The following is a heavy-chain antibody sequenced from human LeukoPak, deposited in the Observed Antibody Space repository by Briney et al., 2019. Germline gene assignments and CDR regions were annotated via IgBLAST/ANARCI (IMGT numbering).Heavy chain of an antibody. V-gene: IGHV1-18*01. CDR3: ARDAYYYGMDV. CDR2: ISAYNGNT. Sequence: ASVKVSCKASGYTFTSYGISWVRQAPGQGLEWTGWISAYNGNTNYAQKLQGRVTMTTDTSTSTAYMELRSPRSDDTAVYYCARDAYYYGMDVWGQGTTVTVSS. CDR1: GYTFTSYG. J-gene: IGHJ6*02.